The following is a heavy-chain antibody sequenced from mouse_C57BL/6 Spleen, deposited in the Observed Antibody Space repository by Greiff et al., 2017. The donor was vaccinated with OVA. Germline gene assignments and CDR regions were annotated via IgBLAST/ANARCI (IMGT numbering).Heavy chain of an antibody. V-gene: IGHV6-6*01. CDR1: GFTFSDAW. CDR3: TRDYDGEAWFAY. J-gene: IGHJ3*01. CDR2: IRNKANNHAT. Sequence: EVQLQQSGGGLVQPGGSMKLSCAASGFTFSDAWMDWVRQSPEKGLEWVAEIRNKANNHATYYAESVKGRFTISRDDSKSSVYLQMNSLRAEDTGIYYCTRDYDGEAWFAYWGQGTLVTVSA. D-gene: IGHD2-4*01.